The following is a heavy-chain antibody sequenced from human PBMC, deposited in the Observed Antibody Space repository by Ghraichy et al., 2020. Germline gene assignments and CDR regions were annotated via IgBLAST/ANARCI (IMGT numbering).Heavy chain of an antibody. CDR1: GFTFSSYA. CDR2: ISSNGGST. D-gene: IGHD3-3*01. V-gene: IGHV3-64*01. J-gene: IGHJ3*02. Sequence: GGSLRLSCAASGFTFSSYAMHWVRQAPGKGLEYVSAISSNGGSTYYANSVKGRFTISRDNSKNTLYLQMGSLRAEDMAVYYCARSYPSYYAFWSGTRGAFDIWGQGTMVTVSS. CDR3: ARSYPSYYAFWSGTRGAFDI.